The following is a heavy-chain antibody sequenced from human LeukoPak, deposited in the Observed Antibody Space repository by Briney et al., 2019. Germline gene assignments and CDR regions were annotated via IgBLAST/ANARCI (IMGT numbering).Heavy chain of an antibody. CDR1: GFTFSSYS. CDR2: ISSSSNTK. D-gene: IGHD2-21*02. CDR3: ASMTTYCGGDCYFFDY. V-gene: IGHV3-48*04. J-gene: IGHJ4*02. Sequence: GGSLRLSCAASGFTFSSYSMNWVRQAPGKGLEWISYISSSSNTKYYADSVRGRFTISRDNAKNSLYLQMNSLRAEDTAVYYCASMTTYCGGDCYFFDYWGQGTLVTVSS.